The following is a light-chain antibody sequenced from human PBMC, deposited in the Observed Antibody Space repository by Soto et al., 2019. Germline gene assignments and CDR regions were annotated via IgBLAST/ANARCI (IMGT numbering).Light chain of an antibody. V-gene: IGKV1-9*01. Sequence: IQLTQSPSSLSASVGDSVTITCWASQGISRYLSWYQQKPGRAPKLLISAASTLQSGVPARFSGSGSGTDFTLSITSLQPEDFATYYCQQLNTFPVTFGGGTKVDVK. CDR1: QGISRY. J-gene: IGKJ4*01. CDR3: QQLNTFPVT. CDR2: AAS.